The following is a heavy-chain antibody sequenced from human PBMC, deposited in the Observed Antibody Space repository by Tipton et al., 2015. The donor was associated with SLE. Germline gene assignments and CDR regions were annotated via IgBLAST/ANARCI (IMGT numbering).Heavy chain of an antibody. Sequence: TLSLTCTVSGGSISSYYWSWIRQPPGKGLEWIGYIYYSGSTNYNPSLKSRVTISVDTSKNQISLKLSSVTAADMAVYYCARDLGSSGSFDYWGQGTLVTVSS. D-gene: IGHD6-13*01. CDR1: GGSISSYY. CDR3: ARDLGSSGSFDY. V-gene: IGHV4-59*01. J-gene: IGHJ4*02. CDR2: IYYSGST.